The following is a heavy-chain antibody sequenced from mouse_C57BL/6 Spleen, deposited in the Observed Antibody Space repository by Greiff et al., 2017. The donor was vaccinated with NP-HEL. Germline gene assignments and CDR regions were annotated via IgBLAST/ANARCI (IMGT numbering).Heavy chain of an antibody. CDR1: GYTFTSYW. CDR2: IHPNSGST. V-gene: IGHV1-64*01. D-gene: IGHD1-1*01. CDR3: AKGYGSSYGGYYFDY. J-gene: IGHJ2*01. Sequence: VQLQQPGAELVKPGASVKLSCKASGYTFTSYWMHWVKQRPGQGLEWIGMIHPNSGSTNYNEKFKSKATLTVDKSSSTAYMQLSSLTSEDSAVYYCAKGYGSSYGGYYFDYWGQGTTLTVSS.